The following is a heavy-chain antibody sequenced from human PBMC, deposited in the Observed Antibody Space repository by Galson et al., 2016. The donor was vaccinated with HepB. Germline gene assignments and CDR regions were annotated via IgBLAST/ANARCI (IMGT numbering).Heavy chain of an antibody. D-gene: IGHD2-15*01. J-gene: IGHJ3*02. V-gene: IGHV3-33*07. Sequence: LSLTCAVSGGSISRSNWRSWVRQIPGKGLEWVATIWADGYNKFYPDSVKGRFTISRDSSKNAMSLQMNSLRVEDTALYYCARDPTLDPGNLIGAFDIWGQGAMVSVSS. CDR1: GGSISRSNW. CDR3: ARDPTLDPGNLIGAFDI. CDR2: IWADGYNK.